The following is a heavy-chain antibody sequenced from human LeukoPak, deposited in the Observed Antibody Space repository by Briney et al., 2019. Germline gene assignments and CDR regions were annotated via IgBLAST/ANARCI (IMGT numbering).Heavy chain of an antibody. CDR1: GGSFSNYY. Sequence: SETLSLTCAVYGGSFSNYYWSWIRQPPGKGLEWIGEINHSGSTNYNPSLKSRVTISVETSKNQFSLKLSSVTAADTAVYYCARGGESGYDTWGQGSLVTVSS. J-gene: IGHJ5*02. D-gene: IGHD5-12*01. V-gene: IGHV4-34*01. CDR3: ARGGESGYDT. CDR2: INHSGST.